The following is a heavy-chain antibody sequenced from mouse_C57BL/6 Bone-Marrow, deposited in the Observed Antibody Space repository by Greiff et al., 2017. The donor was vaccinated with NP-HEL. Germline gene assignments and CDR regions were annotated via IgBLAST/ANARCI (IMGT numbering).Heavy chain of an antibody. V-gene: IGHV1-39*01. CDR1: GYSFTDYN. CDR3: ARRENGRHYFDY. CDR2: INPNYGTT. Sequence: VHVKQSGPELVKPGASVKISCKASGYSFTDYNMNWVKQSNGKSLEWIGVINPNYGTTSYNQKFKGKATLTVDQSSSTAYMQLNSLTSEDSAVYYCARRENGRHYFDYWGQGTTLTVSS. J-gene: IGHJ2*01. D-gene: IGHD1-1*01.